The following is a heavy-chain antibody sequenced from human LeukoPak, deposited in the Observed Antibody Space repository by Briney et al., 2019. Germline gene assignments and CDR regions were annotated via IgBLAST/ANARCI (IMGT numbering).Heavy chain of an antibody. CDR3: ARMDYDFDIFYFDY. Sequence: GAXXXXSCKAXGYTXTSYGISWVRQAPGQGLEWMGWISAYNGNTNYAQKLQGRVTMTTDTSTSTAYMELRSLRSDDTAVYYCARMDYDFDIFYFDYWGQGTLVTVSS. CDR1: GYTXTSYG. CDR2: ISAYNGNT. J-gene: IGHJ4*02. V-gene: IGHV1-18*01. D-gene: IGHD3-3*01.